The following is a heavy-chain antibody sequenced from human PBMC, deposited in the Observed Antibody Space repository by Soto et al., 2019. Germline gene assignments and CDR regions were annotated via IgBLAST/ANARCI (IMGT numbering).Heavy chain of an antibody. V-gene: IGHV4-39*07. CDR2: IYYSGST. Sequence: SETLSLTCTVSGGSISSSSYYWGWIRQPPGKGLEWIGSIYYSGSTYYNTSLRGRVTISVDKSNNQFSLKMRYLTAADTAVYYCATLPPRIEVTVLPIPTWGQGTLVTVSS. D-gene: IGHD2-2*02. CDR3: ATLPPRIEVTVLPIPT. CDR1: GGSISSSSYY. J-gene: IGHJ5*02.